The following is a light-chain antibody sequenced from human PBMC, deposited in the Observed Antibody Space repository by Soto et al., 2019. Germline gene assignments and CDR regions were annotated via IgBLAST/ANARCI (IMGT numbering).Light chain of an antibody. CDR2: DAS. J-gene: IGKJ1*01. CDR1: QTISTF. CDR3: QQSFSTPWT. Sequence: DIHMTQSPSSLSASVGDRVTLTCRASQTISTFLNWYQHKPGKASKLLIFDASNLHSGVPSRFSASGSGTDFTLTISSLQPEDFATYSCQQSFSTPWTFGQGTKVDIK. V-gene: IGKV1-39*01.